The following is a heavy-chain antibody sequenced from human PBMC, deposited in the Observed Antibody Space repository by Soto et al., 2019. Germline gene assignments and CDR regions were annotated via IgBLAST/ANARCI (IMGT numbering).Heavy chain of an antibody. CDR3: ARGFYYDTSGYYSGFDF. CDR1: GGSFSGYY. Sequence: SETLSLTCAVSGGSFSGYYWTWIRQPPAKGLKWIGEINHSGSTNYNPSLTGRLTISVDSSKKQFSLNLRSVTAADTAVYYCARGFYYDTSGYYSGFDFWGQGALVTVSS. J-gene: IGHJ4*02. D-gene: IGHD3-22*01. CDR2: INHSGST. V-gene: IGHV4-34*01.